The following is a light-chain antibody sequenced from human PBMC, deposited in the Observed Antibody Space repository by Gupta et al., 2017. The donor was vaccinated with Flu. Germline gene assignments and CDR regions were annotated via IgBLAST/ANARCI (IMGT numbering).Light chain of an antibody. J-gene: IGLJ3*02. CDR3: ASLDDSRSGLV. CDR1: SSSIGKNF. V-gene: IGLV1-47*01. Sequence: SVLTQPPSASGTPGQRVTISCSGSSSSIGKNFVYWYPQLPETAPRLLIHKSNQRPSGVPDRFSGSKSDTSASLAIIGLLAEDEADYYCASLDDSRSGLVFGGGTKVTVL. CDR2: KSN.